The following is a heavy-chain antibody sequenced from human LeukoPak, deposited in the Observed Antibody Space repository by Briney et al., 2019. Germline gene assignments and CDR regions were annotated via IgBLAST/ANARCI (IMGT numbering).Heavy chain of an antibody. CDR3: ARVFVGHQAPPGYFDY. V-gene: IGHV1-69*05. J-gene: IGHJ4*02. D-gene: IGHD1-14*01. CDR1: GGTFSSYA. Sequence: SVKVSCKASGGTFSSYAITWVRQAPGQGLEWMGGIIPIFGTANYAQKFQGRVTITTDESTSTAYMELSSLRSEDTAVYYCARVFVGHQAPPGYFDYWGQGTLVTVSS. CDR2: IIPIFGTA.